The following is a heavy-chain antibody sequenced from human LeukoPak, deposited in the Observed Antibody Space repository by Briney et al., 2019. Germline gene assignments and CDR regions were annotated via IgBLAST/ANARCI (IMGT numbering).Heavy chain of an antibody. D-gene: IGHD6-6*01. J-gene: IGHJ5*02. Sequence: SETLSLTCTVSGGSINSYYWSWIRQFPGKGLEWIGYIYYTGSTNYNPSLKSRVTISVVRSMNQFSMRLTSVTAADTAVYYCAKVTSTSSPYNWFDPWGQGTLVTVSS. CDR1: GGSINSYY. CDR2: IYYTGST. V-gene: IGHV4-59*01. CDR3: AKVTSTSSPYNWFDP.